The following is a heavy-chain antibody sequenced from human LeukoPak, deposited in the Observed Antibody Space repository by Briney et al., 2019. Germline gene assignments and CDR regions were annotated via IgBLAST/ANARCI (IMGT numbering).Heavy chain of an antibody. J-gene: IGHJ4*02. V-gene: IGHV4-59*08. CDR2: IYYSGST. Sequence: SETLSLTCTVSGGSISSYYWSWIRQPPGKGLEWIGYIYYSGSTNYNPSLKSRVTISVDTSKNQFSLKLSSVTAADTAVYYRARAYCSGGSCHFDYWGQGTLVTVSS. CDR1: GGSISSYY. CDR3: ARAYCSGGSCHFDY. D-gene: IGHD2-15*01.